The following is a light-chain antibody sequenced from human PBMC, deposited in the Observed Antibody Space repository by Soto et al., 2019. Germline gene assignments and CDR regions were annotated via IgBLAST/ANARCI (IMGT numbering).Light chain of an antibody. Sequence: EIVLTQSPGTLSLSPGERATLSCRASQSVSSSYLAWYQQKPGQAPRLLIYGASSRATGIPDRFSGSGSGTDFTLIISRLEPEDFAVYYCQQYGSSPPWTCGQGTKVEIK. V-gene: IGKV3-20*01. CDR3: QQYGSSPPWT. CDR2: GAS. CDR1: QSVSSSY. J-gene: IGKJ1*01.